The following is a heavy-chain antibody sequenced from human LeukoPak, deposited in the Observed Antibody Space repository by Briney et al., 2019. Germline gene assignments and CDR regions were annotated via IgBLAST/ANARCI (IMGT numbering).Heavy chain of an antibody. CDR2: IYYSGST. D-gene: IGHD6-13*01. CDR3: AREGEIAAAGTFRH. CDR1: GGSISSGDYY. V-gene: IGHV4-30-4*08. Sequence: SETLSLTCTVSGGSISSGDYYWSGIRQPPGKGLEWIGYIYYSGSTYYNPSLKSRVTISVDTSKNQFSLKLSSVTAADTAVYYCAREGEIAAAGTFRHWGQGTLVTVSS. J-gene: IGHJ4*02.